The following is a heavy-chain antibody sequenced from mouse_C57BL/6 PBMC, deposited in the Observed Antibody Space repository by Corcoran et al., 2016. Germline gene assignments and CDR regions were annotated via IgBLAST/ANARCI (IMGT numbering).Heavy chain of an antibody. Sequence: EVQLQQSGPELVKPGASVKIPCKASGYTFTDYNMDWVKQSHGKSLEWIGDINPNNGGTIYNQKFKGKATLTVDKSSSTAYMELRRLTSEDTAVYYCAREATGPFAYWGQGTLVTVSA. V-gene: IGHV1-18*01. D-gene: IGHD1-1*01. CDR1: GYTFTDYN. CDR2: INPNNGGT. J-gene: IGHJ3*01. CDR3: AREATGPFAY.